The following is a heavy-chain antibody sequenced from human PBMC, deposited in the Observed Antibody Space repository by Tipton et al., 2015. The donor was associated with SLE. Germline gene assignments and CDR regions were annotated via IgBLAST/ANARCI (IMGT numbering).Heavy chain of an antibody. CDR1: GYTFVSYG. V-gene: IGHV1-18*01. Sequence: QLVQSGVEVKKPGASVKVSCKASGYTFVSYGINWVRQAPGQGLEWMGWISTYNGNTNYAQRFQGRVTMTTDTSTSTVYMDLKSLRSDDTAVYYCARGGVAAAGRPFDYRGQGTLVTVSS. CDR2: ISTYNGNT. CDR3: ARGGVAAAGRPFDY. J-gene: IGHJ4*02. D-gene: IGHD6-13*01.